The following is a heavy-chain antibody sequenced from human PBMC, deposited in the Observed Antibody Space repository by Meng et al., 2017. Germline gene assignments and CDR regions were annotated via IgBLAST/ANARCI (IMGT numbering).Heavy chain of an antibody. CDR1: GGSFRGYY. V-gene: IGHV4-34*01. CDR2: INHSGST. D-gene: IGHD6-13*01. J-gene: IGHJ4*02. CDR3: DRSSSRRPHDY. Sequence: QWQLQQWGDGLLKPSETLSPTWAVYGGSFRGYYWSWIRQPPGKGLEWIGEINHSGSTNYNPSLKSRVTISVDTSKNQFSLKLSSVTAADTAVYYCDRSSSRRPHDYWGQGTLVTVSS.